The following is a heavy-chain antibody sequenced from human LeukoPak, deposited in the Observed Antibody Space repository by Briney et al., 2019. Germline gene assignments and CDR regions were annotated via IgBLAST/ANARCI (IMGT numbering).Heavy chain of an antibody. CDR2: ISSSGSTI. Sequence: GGSLRLSCAASGFTVSSNYMSWIRQAPGKGLEWVSYISSSGSTIYYADSVKGRFTISRDNAKNSLYLQMNSLRAEDTAVYYCARVRHGGYGMDVWGQGTTVTVSS. CDR3: ARVRHGGYGMDV. V-gene: IGHV3-11*01. J-gene: IGHJ6*02. CDR1: GFTVSSNY. D-gene: IGHD4-23*01.